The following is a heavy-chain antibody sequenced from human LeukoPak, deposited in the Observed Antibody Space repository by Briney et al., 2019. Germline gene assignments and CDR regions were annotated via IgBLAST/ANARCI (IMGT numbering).Heavy chain of an antibody. D-gene: IGHD6-19*01. CDR2: IKSKTDGGTT. CDR3: TTDQWLSGWVHHFDY. J-gene: IGHJ4*02. Sequence: PGGSLRLSCAVSGFTFSNAWMSWVRQAPGKGLEWVGRIKSKTDGGTTDYAAPVKGRFTISRDDSKNTLYLQMNSLKTEDTAVYYCTTDQWLSGWVHHFDYWGQGTLVTVSS. CDR1: GFTFSNAW. V-gene: IGHV3-15*01.